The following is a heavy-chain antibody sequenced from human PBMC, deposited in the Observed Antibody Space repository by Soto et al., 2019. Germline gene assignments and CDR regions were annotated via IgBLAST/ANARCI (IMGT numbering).Heavy chain of an antibody. CDR3: AAPVRTAMVPDYYYYGMDV. CDR1: GYTFTSYA. D-gene: IGHD5-18*01. V-gene: IGHV1-3*01. J-gene: IGHJ6*02. CDR2: INAGNGNT. Sequence: VASVKVSCKASGYTFTSYAMHWVRQAPGQRLEWMGWINAGNGNTKYSQKFQGRVTITRDTSASTAYMELSSLRSEDTAVYYCAAPVRTAMVPDYYYYGMDVWGQGTTVTVSS.